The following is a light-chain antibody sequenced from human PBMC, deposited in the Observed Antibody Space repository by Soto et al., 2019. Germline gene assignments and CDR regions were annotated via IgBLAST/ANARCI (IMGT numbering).Light chain of an antibody. V-gene: IGKV4-1*01. Sequence: DIVMTQSPDSLAVSLGERATINCKSSQSVLYSSNNKNYLAWYQQKPRQPPKLLIYWASTRESGVPDRFSGSGSGTDFTLTISSLQAEDVAVYYCHQYYTSPYTFGQGTKLEIK. CDR3: HQYYTSPYT. CDR1: QSVLYSSNNKNY. J-gene: IGKJ2*01. CDR2: WAS.